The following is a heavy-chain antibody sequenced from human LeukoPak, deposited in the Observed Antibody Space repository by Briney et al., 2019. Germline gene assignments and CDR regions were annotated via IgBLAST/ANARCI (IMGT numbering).Heavy chain of an antibody. CDR3: ARFFSGYDSGWFDP. V-gene: IGHV4-39*02. CDR1: GGSIDSRSYY. J-gene: IGHJ5*02. CDR2: VYYSGSA. D-gene: IGHD5-12*01. Sequence: SETLSLTCTVSGGSIDSRSYYWGWIRQPPGKGLEWIGSVYYSGSAYYNPSLKSRVTISIDTSKNLFSLKLSSVTAADTAVYYCARFFSGYDSGWFDPWGQGTLVTVSS.